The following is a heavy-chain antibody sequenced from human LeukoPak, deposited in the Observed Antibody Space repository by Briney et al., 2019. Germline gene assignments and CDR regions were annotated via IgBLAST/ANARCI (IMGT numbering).Heavy chain of an antibody. V-gene: IGHV3-7*01. Sequence: PGGSLRLSCAASGFTVSSNYMTWVRQAPGKGLEWVANIEEDGSEKYYVDSVKGRFTISRDNAKNSLYLQMNSLRAEDTAVYYCATGLFHFDYWGQGTLVTVSS. J-gene: IGHJ4*02. D-gene: IGHD2-21*01. CDR2: IEEDGSEK. CDR1: GFTVSSNY. CDR3: ATGLFHFDY.